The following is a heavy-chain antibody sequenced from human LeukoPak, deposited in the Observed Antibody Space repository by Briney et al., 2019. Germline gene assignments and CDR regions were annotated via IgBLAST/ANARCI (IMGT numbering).Heavy chain of an antibody. CDR1: GSTFSSYW. D-gene: IGHD6-13*01. CDR3: AAPNSSSWYGGRYYFDY. V-gene: IGHV3-74*01. CDR2: INSDGSST. J-gene: IGHJ4*02. Sequence: GGSLRLSCAASGSTFSSYWMHWVRQAPGKGLVWVSRINSDGSSTSYADSVKGRFTISRDNAKNTLYLQMNSLRAEDTAVYYCAAPNSSSWYGGRYYFDYWGQGTLVTVSS.